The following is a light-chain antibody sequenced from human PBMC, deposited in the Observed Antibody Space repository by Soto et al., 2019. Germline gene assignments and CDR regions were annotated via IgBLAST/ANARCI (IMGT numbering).Light chain of an antibody. CDR1: QSVSSSY. J-gene: IGKJ2*01. CDR2: GAS. V-gene: IGKV3-20*01. CDR3: HQYGSSPHT. Sequence: EIVLTQSPATLSLSPGERATLSCRASQSVSSSYLAWYHQKPGQAPRLLIYGASSRATGIPDRFSGSGSGTDFTLTISRLEAEDFAMYYCHQYGSSPHTFGQGTKLEIK.